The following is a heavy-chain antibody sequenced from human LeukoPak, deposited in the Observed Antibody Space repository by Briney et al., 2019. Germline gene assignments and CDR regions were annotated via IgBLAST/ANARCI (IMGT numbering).Heavy chain of an antibody. V-gene: IGHV3-53*01. CDR1: GFTASSNY. D-gene: IGHD2-15*01. CDR2: IFSGVST. J-gene: IGHJ6*04. CDR3: ARDGSYCSGGSCCDGMDV. Sequence: GGCLRLSCAAAGFTASSNYMSCVRQAPGEGRGWVSVIFSGVSTYYADSVRGGFTISRENSKNTRCLQTSRLRAEDTAVYYCARDGSYCSGGSCCDGMDVWGKRTTVTASS.